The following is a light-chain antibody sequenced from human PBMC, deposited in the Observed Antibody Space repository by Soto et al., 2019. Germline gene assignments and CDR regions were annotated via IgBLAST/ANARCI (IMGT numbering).Light chain of an antibody. V-gene: IGKV1-8*01. J-gene: IGKJ3*01. CDR1: QGISSY. CDR3: QQYYSYPLT. CDR2: AAS. Sequence: AIRMTQSPSSFSASTGDRVTITCRARQGISSYLAWYQQKPGKAPKLLIYAASTLQSGVPSRFSGSASGTDFTLTISCLQSEDFATYYCQQYYSYPLTFGPGTKVYIK.